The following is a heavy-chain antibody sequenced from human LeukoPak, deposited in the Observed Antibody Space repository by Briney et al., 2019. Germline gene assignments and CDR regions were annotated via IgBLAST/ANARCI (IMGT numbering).Heavy chain of an antibody. CDR3: ARAYYHDSSDYYFPLDY. CDR1: GYTFTSYY. V-gene: IGHV1-46*01. D-gene: IGHD3-22*01. CDR2: INPSGGST. Sequence: ASVKVSCKASGYTFTSYYMHRVRQAPGQGLEWMGIINPSGGSTTYAQKFQGRVTMTRDTSTSTVYMELSSLRSEDTAVYYCARAYYHDSSDYYFPLDYWGQGTLVTVSS. J-gene: IGHJ4*02.